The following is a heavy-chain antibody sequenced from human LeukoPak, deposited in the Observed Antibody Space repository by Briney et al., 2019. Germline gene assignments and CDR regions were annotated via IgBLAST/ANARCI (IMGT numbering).Heavy chain of an antibody. D-gene: IGHD3-22*01. Sequence: GESLKISCQASGYSFTTYWIAWVRQLPGKGLEWMGRVYPGDSDITYSPSFQGQVTISADRSINTAYLQWSSLKASDTAMYYCATQVNYYDTSEDAFDIWGQGTMVTVSS. J-gene: IGHJ3*02. CDR1: GYSFTTYW. CDR2: VYPGDSDI. CDR3: ATQVNYYDTSEDAFDI. V-gene: IGHV5-51*01.